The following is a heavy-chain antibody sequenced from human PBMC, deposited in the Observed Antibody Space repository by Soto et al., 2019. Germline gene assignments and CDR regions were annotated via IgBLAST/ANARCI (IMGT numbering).Heavy chain of an antibody. D-gene: IGHD2-15*01. CDR1: GDSVSSNSAT. J-gene: IGHJ4*02. Sequence: SQTLSLTCAISGDSVSSNSATWNWTRQSPSRGLEWLGRAYSRSKWYNDYALSLKGRITINPDTSKNQFSLHLHSVTPEDTAVYYCARNSGANFDFWGQGTLVTVSS. CDR3: ARNSGANFDF. CDR2: AYSRSKWYN. V-gene: IGHV6-1*01.